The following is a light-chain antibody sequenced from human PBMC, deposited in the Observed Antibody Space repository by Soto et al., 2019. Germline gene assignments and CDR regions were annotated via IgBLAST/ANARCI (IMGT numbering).Light chain of an antibody. CDR3: QQYDLLPWT. V-gene: IGKV1-33*01. CDR1: QDITNF. Sequence: DVQLTQSPSSLSASVGDKVTITCQASQDITNFLNWYQQKPGKAPKLLIYAASNLETGLPSRFSGGGSGTVFTFTISSLQPEDVATYFCQQYDLLPWTFGQGTLVEVK. J-gene: IGKJ1*01. CDR2: AAS.